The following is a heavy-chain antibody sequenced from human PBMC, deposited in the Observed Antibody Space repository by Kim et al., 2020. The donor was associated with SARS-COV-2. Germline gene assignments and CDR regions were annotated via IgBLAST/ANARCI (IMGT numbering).Heavy chain of an antibody. V-gene: IGHV1-46*01. D-gene: IGHD2-21*01. Sequence: ASVKVSCKASGYTFTSYYMHWVRQAPGQGLEWMGIINPSGGSTSYAQKFQGRVTMTRDTSTSTVYMELSSLRSEDTAVYYCARDWGGVLKVVIAPDWYFDLWGRGTLVTVSS. CDR1: GYTFTSYY. CDR3: ARDWGGVLKVVIAPDWYFDL. CDR2: INPSGGST. J-gene: IGHJ2*01.